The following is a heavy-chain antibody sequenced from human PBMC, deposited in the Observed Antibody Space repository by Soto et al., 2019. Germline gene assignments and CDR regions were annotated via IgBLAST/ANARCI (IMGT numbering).Heavy chain of an antibody. Sequence: EVQLLESGGGLVQPGGSLRLSCAASGFSFSSYAMVWVRQAPGKGLEWVSVISVRGGSSYFADSVKGRFTISRDNSKNVLSLEMNSVRVEDTAIYFCAKGSIEYSASVDNWGQGTLVLVSS. D-gene: IGHD5-12*01. J-gene: IGHJ4*02. CDR2: ISVRGGSS. CDR3: AKGSIEYSASVDN. V-gene: IGHV3-23*01. CDR1: GFSFSSYA.